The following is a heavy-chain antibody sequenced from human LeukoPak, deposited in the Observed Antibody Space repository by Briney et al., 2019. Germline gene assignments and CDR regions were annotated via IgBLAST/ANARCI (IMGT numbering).Heavy chain of an antibody. V-gene: IGHV1-18*01. CDR3: GRWRESSNWPPGYLQH. J-gene: IGHJ1*01. CDR2: VSAYNGNT. D-gene: IGHD4-11*01. CDR1: GFTFTSFG. Sequence: ASVKVSCKASGFTFTSFGFSWVRQAPGQGLEWMGWVSAYNGNTNYAQSLQGRVTMTTDASTSTVYMELRSLRSDDTAVYYCGRWRESSNWPPGYLQHWGQGTLVIVSS.